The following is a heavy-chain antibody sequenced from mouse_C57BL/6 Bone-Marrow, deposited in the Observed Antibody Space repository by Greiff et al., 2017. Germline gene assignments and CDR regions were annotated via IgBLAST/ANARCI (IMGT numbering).Heavy chain of an antibody. CDR2: IRSKSNNYAT. J-gene: IGHJ3*01. V-gene: IGHV10-1*01. D-gene: IGHD4-1*01. CDR3: VRHGGNWGFAY. CDR1: GFCFNTYA. Sequence: EVQVVESGGGLVQPKGTLKLSCAVSGFCFNTYAMNWVRQAPGKGLEWVARIRSKSNNYATYYADSVKDRFTISRDESKSMLYLQMNNLNTEDTAMYYCVRHGGNWGFAYWGQGTLVTVSA.